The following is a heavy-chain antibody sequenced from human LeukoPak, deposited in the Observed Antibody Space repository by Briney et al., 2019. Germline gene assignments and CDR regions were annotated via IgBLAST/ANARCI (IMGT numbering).Heavy chain of an antibody. CDR1: GGSFSGYY. J-gene: IGHJ6*04. Sequence: SGTLSLTCAVYGGSFSGYYWSWIRQPPGKGLEWIGEINHSGSTNYNPSLKSRVTISVDTSKNQFSLKLSSVTAADTAVYYCARVSLLFYYYGMDVWGKGTTVTVSS. V-gene: IGHV4-34*01. CDR3: ARVSLLFYYYGMDV. CDR2: INHSGST. D-gene: IGHD2-15*01.